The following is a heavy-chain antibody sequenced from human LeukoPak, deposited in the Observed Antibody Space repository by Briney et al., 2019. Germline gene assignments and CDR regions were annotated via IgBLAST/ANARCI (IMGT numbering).Heavy chain of an antibody. CDR2: IKQDGSEK. V-gene: IGHV3-7*01. CDR3: ARTSGTGWSH. Sequence: PGGSLRLSCAASGFTPSSYWMSWVRQAPGKGLEWVANIKQDGSEKYYVDSVKGRFTISRDNGKNSRYLQMDSLRADDTAVYYCARTSGTGWSHWGQGTLVTVSS. D-gene: IGHD6-19*01. J-gene: IGHJ4*02. CDR1: GFTPSSYW.